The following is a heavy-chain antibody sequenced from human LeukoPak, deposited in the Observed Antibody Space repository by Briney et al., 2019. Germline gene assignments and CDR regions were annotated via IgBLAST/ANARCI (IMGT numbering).Heavy chain of an antibody. CDR3: AREATWGNWYFDL. D-gene: IGHD3-16*01. V-gene: IGHV3-66*01. Sequence: GGSLRLSCAASGFTVSSNYMSWVRQAPGKGLEWVSVIYSCGSTYYADSVKGRFTISRDNSKNTLYLQMNSLRAEDTAVYYCAREATWGNWYFDLWGRGTLVTVSS. CDR2: IYSCGST. J-gene: IGHJ2*01. CDR1: GFTVSSNY.